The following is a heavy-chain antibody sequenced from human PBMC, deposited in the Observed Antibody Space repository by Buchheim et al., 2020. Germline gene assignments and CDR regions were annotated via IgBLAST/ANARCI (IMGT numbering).Heavy chain of an antibody. J-gene: IGHJ4*02. CDR3: ARGQAYYYDSSGPHY. V-gene: IGHV3-33*01. D-gene: IGHD3-22*01. CDR1: GFTFSSYG. CDR2: IWYDGSNK. Sequence: QVQLVESGGGVVQPGRSLRLSCAASGFTFSSYGMHWVRQAPGKGLEWVAVIWYDGSNKYYADSVKGRFTISRDNSKNKLYLQMNSLRAEDTAVYYCARGQAYYYDSSGPHYWGQGTL.